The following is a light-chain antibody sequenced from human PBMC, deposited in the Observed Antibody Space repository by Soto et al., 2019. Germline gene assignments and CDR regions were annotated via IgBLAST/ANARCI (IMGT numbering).Light chain of an antibody. CDR2: SNN. Sequence: QSVLTQPPSASGTPGQRVTISCSGSSSNIGSNTVNWYQQLPGRAPKLLIYSNNQRPSGVPDRFSGSKSGPSASLANSGLQSEDEADYYCAAWDDSLNGYVFGTGTKLTVL. CDR1: SSNIGSNT. V-gene: IGLV1-44*01. CDR3: AAWDDSLNGYV. J-gene: IGLJ1*01.